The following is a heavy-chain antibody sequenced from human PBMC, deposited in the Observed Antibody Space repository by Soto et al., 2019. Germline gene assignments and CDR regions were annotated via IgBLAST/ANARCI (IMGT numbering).Heavy chain of an antibody. Sequence: GASVKVSCKVSGYTLTELSMHWVRQAPGKGLEWMGGFDPEDGETIYAQKFQGRVTMTEDTSTDTAYMELSSLRSEDTAVYYCATTDTLGVGFDAWGQGTLVTVSS. V-gene: IGHV1-24*01. CDR3: ATTDTLGVGFDA. J-gene: IGHJ4*02. CDR1: GYTLTELS. D-gene: IGHD1-26*01. CDR2: FDPEDGET.